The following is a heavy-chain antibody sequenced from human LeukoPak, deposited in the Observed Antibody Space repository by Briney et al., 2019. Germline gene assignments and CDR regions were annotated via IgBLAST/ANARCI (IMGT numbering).Heavy chain of an antibody. Sequence: SETLSLTCAVYGGSFSGYYWSWIRQPPGKGLEWIGEINHSGSTNYDPSLKSRVTISVDTSKNQFSLKLSSVTAADTAVYYCARWGTTVTTYYFDYWGQGTLVTVSS. D-gene: IGHD4-11*01. V-gene: IGHV4-34*01. CDR2: INHSGST. CDR3: ARWGTTVTTYYFDY. J-gene: IGHJ4*02. CDR1: GGSFSGYY.